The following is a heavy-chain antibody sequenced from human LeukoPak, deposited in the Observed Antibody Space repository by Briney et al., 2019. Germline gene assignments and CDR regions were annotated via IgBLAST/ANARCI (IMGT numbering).Heavy chain of an antibody. CDR3: AIEEDSGCYDY. Sequence: ASVKVSCKASGYTXTGYYMHWVRQAPGQGLEWMGWINPNSGGTNYAQKFQGRVTMTRDTSITTAYMEPSRLRSDDTAVYYCAIEEDSGCYDYWGQGTLVTVSS. V-gene: IGHV1-2*02. CDR2: INPNSGGT. J-gene: IGHJ4*02. D-gene: IGHD6-19*01. CDR1: GYTXTGYY.